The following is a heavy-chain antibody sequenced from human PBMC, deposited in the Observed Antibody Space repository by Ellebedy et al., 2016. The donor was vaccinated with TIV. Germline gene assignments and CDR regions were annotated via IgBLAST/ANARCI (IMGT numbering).Heavy chain of an antibody. CDR2: ISSGGSTI. D-gene: IGHD5-12*01. CDR3: AREYHYIVATVYFDY. J-gene: IGHJ4*02. V-gene: IGHV3-11*04. Sequence: GESLKISCAASGFTFSDYYMSWIRQAPGKGLEWVSYISSGGSTIFYADSVKGRFTISRDNAKNSLYLQMNSLRAEDTAVYYCAREYHYIVATVYFDYWGQGTLVTVSS. CDR1: GFTFSDYY.